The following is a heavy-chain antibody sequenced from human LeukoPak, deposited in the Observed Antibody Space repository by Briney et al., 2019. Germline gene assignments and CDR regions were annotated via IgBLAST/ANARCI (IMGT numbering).Heavy chain of an antibody. CDR2: IYHSGST. CDR3: ARGNSKVYYYYYMDV. D-gene: IGHD6-13*01. V-gene: IGHV4-38-2*02. CDR1: GTFIRSGNY. J-gene: IGHJ6*03. Sequence: SETLSLTCTVSGTFIRSGNYWGWIRQAPGKALEWIGTIYHSGSTSYNPSLKSRVTISVDTSKNQFSLKLSSVTAADTAVYYCARGNSKVYYYYYMDVWGKGTTVTVSS.